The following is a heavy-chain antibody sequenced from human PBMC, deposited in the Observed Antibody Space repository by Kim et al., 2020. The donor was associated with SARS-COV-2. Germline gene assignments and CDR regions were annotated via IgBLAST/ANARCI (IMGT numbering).Heavy chain of an antibody. V-gene: IGHV1-2*02. Sequence: ASVKVSCKASGYTFTGYYMHWVRQAPGQGLEWMGWINPNSGGTNYAQKFQGRVTMTRDTSISTAYMELSRLRSDDTAVYYCARRSQATYYYYYGMDVWGQGTTVTVSS. CDR2: INPNSGGT. CDR1: GYTFTGYY. J-gene: IGHJ6*02. CDR3: ARRSQATYYYYYGMDV.